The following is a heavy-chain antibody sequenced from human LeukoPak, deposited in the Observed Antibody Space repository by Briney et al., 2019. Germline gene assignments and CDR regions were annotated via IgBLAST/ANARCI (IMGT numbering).Heavy chain of an antibody. D-gene: IGHD6-13*01. V-gene: IGHV4-30-4*08. J-gene: IGHJ4*02. CDR3: ARGPLSSSWYVDYFDY. Sequence: PSQTLSLTCTVSGGSISSGDYYWSWIRQPPGKGLEWIGYIYYSGSTYYNPSLKSRVTISVDTSKNQFSLKLSSVTAAGTAVYYCARGPLSSSWYVDYFDYWGQGTLVTVSS. CDR2: IYYSGST. CDR1: GGSISSGDYY.